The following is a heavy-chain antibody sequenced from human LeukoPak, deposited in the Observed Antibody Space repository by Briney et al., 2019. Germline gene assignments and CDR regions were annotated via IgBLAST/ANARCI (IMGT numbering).Heavy chain of an antibody. CDR3: ARQGSGSHKD. D-gene: IGHD1-26*01. V-gene: IGHV4-59*08. Sequence: SETLSLTCTVSGGSISGYYWSWIRQPPGKGLKWIGYIYYSGSTNYNPSLKSRVTISVDTSKNQFSLKLSSVTAADTAVYYCARQGSGSHKDWGQGTLVTVSS. J-gene: IGHJ4*02. CDR2: IYYSGST. CDR1: GGSISGYY.